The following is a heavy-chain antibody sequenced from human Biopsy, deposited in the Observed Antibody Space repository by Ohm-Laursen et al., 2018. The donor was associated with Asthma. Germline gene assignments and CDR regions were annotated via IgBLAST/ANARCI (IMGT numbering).Heavy chain of an antibody. CDR3: ARTFHFWSPYHAEHYRL. D-gene: IGHD3-3*02. V-gene: IGHV3-7*01. CDR1: GFTVSRDH. CDR2: IKHDGSEN. Sequence: GSLRLSCAASGFTVSRDHMFWVRQVPGRGLEWVANIKHDGSENNHVDSLKGRFTISRDNAKNSLYLQMNSLRAEDTAVYYCARTFHFWSPYHAEHYRLWGQGTLVTVSS. J-gene: IGHJ1*01.